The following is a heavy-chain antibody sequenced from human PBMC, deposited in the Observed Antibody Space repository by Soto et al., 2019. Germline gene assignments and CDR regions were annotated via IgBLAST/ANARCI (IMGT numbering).Heavy chain of an antibody. J-gene: IGHJ4*02. CDR3: VRDSGRGCYFDY. D-gene: IGHD3-10*01. V-gene: IGHV3-72*01. CDR2: IRNRPNSYTT. CDR1: GFTFSDHY. Sequence: EVQLVESGGGLVQPGGSPRLSCAASGFTFSDHYMDWVRQAPGKGLEWVGRIRNRPNSYTTQYAASVKGRFAVLRDDSENLVYLQMNDLKTEDTAVYYCVRDSGRGCYFDYWGQGAQVTVSS.